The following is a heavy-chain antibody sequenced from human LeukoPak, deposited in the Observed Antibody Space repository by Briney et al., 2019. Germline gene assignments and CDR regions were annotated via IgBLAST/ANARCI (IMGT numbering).Heavy chain of an antibody. V-gene: IGHV4-4*07. CDR1: GGSISSYY. D-gene: IGHD2-15*01. J-gene: IGHJ4*02. CDR2: IYTSGST. CDR3: ARGNILCSGGSCSTNIDY. Sequence: SETLSLTFTVSGGSISSYYWSWIRQPAGKGLEWIGRIYTSGSTNYNPSLKSRVTMSVDTSKDQFSLKLSSVTAADTAVYYCARGNILCSGGSCSTNIDYWGQGTLVTVSS.